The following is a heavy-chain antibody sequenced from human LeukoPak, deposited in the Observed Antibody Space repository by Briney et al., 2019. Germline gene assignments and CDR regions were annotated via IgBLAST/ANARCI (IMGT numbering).Heavy chain of an antibody. CDR2: IYYSGST. D-gene: IGHD4-17*01. CDR1: GGSFSSSNDY. V-gene: IGHV4-39*01. CDR3: ARRDYDHDY. J-gene: IGHJ4*02. Sequence: SETPSLTCTVSGGSFSSSNDYWGWIRQPPGKGLEWIGSIYYSGSTHYNPSLKSRVTISVDTSRNQFSLKLSSVTAADTAVYYCARRDYDHDYWGQGTLVTVSS.